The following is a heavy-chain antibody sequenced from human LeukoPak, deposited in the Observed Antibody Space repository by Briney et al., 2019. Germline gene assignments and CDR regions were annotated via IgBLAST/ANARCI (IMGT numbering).Heavy chain of an antibody. CDR2: IRSKNYGGTT. CDR3: TRVSGSYSYYYYYGMDV. V-gene: IGHV3-49*03. Sequence: GGSVTLLCTASGFTLCDYAMRGLRHAPGKGRVGVSFIRSKNYGGTTEYAASVKGRFTISRDDSKSSAYLQMNSLKTEDTAVYYCTRVSGSYSYYYYYGMDVGGQGTTVTVS. D-gene: IGHD1-26*01. J-gene: IGHJ6*02. CDR1: GFTLCDYA.